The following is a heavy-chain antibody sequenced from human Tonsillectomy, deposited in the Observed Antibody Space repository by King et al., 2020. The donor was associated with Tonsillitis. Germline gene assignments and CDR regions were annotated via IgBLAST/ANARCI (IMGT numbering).Heavy chain of an antibody. CDR2: SRNKANSYTT. Sequence: VQLVESGGGFVQPGGSLRLSCATSGFTFSDHYKDWVRQAPGKGLEWVGRSRNKANSYTTEYTASVKGRFTFSRDDSKSSLYLQMDSLKTEDTAVYFCVSGSTSPFFNYWGQGTLVTVSS. V-gene: IGHV3-72*01. D-gene: IGHD5-12*01. CDR1: GFTFSDHY. CDR3: VSGSTSPFFNY. J-gene: IGHJ4*02.